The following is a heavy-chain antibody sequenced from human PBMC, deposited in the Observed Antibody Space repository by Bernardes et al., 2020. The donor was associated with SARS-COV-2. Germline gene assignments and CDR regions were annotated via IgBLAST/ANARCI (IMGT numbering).Heavy chain of an antibody. CDR2: IDPNLSVT. CDR3: AAVAVFDAGGYYPA. Sequence: ASVKVSCKTSGYTFTDHFIQWVRQAPGQGLEWMGWIDPNLSVTKFAQEFQGRVTVTSDTSISTAFMELSSLTSDDTAIYYCAAVAVFDAGGYYPAWGQGTLVTVSS. J-gene: IGHJ5*02. D-gene: IGHD3-22*01. CDR1: GYTFTDHF. V-gene: IGHV1-2*02.